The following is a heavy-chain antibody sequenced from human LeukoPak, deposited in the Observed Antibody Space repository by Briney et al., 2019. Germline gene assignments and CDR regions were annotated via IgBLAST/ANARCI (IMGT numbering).Heavy chain of an antibody. Sequence: ASVKVSCKASGYTFPSYDINWVRQATGQGLEWMGWMNPNSGNTGYAQKFQGRVTITRNTSISTAYMELSSLRSEDTAVYYCARFEGYQLLGFDPWGQGTLVTVYS. CDR2: MNPNSGNT. V-gene: IGHV1-8*03. J-gene: IGHJ5*02. D-gene: IGHD2-2*01. CDR1: GYTFPSYD. CDR3: ARFEGYQLLGFDP.